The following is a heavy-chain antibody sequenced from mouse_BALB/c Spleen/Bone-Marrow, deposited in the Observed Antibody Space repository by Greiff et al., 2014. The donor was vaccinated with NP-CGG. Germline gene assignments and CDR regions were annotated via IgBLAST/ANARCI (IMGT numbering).Heavy chain of an antibody. V-gene: IGHV1-54*01. D-gene: IGHD1-2*01. CDR1: GYAFTNYL. Sequence: QVQLKESGAELVRPGTSVKVSCKASGYAFTNYLIEWVKQRPGQGLEWIGMINPGSGGTNYNEKFKGKATLTADKSSSTAYMQLSSRRSDDAAVYFCARRNGSYFDYWGQGTTLTVSS. CDR3: ARRNGSYFDY. J-gene: IGHJ2*01. CDR2: INPGSGGT.